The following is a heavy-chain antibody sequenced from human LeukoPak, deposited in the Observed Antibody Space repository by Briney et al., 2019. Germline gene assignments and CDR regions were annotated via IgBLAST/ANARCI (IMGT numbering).Heavy chain of an antibody. Sequence: GGPLRLSCAASGFTFSSYWMSWARQAPGRGLEWVAIIKQDGSEKYYVDSVKGRFTISRDNAEKSLFLQMTSLRAEDTAMYYCATSRTGDYWGQGTLVTVSS. CDR3: ATSRTGDY. D-gene: IGHD3/OR15-3a*01. V-gene: IGHV3-7*03. J-gene: IGHJ4*02. CDR1: GFTFSSYW. CDR2: IKQDGSEK.